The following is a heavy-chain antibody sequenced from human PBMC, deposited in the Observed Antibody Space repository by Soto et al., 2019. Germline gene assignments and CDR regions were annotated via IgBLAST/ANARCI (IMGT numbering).Heavy chain of an antibody. D-gene: IGHD3-3*01. CDR2: IYPGDSDT. Sequence: AGESLKISCKGSGYSFTSYWIGWVRQMPGKGLEWMGIIYPGDSDTRYSPSFQGQVTISADKSISTAYLQWSSLKASDTAMYYCARRGGTYYDFWSGSLYFDYWGQGTLVTVSS. CDR3: ARRGGTYYDFWSGSLYFDY. V-gene: IGHV5-51*01. CDR1: GYSFTSYW. J-gene: IGHJ4*02.